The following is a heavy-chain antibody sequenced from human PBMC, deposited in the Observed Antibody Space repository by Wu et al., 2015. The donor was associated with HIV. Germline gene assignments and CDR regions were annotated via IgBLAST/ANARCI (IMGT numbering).Heavy chain of an antibody. V-gene: IGHV1-2*02. J-gene: IGHJ4*02. CDR2: INPNSGDT. Sequence: QVQLVQSGAEVKKPGASVKVSCKASGYTFKNFYIHWVRQAPGQRLEWLAWINPNSGDTNSAQKFQGRVTLTSDTSISTTYMELSGLRSDDTAVYYCARDGGSDWSVGYYFDYWGQGTLVTVSS. D-gene: IGHD6-19*01. CDR1: GYTFKNFY. CDR3: ARDGGSDWSVGYYFDY.